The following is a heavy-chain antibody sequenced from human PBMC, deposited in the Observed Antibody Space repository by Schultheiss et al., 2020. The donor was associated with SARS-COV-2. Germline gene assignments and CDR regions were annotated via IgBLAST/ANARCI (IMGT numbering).Heavy chain of an antibody. CDR3: AREGRDVLRFLEWLVDGMDV. CDR2: IYHSGST. Sequence: SETLSLTCTVSGGSISSYYWGWIRQPPGKGLEWIGSIYHSGSTYYNPSLKSRVTISVDTSKNQFSLKLSSVTAADTAVYYCAREGRDVLRFLEWLVDGMDVWGQGTTVTVSS. J-gene: IGHJ6*02. CDR1: GGSISSYY. V-gene: IGHV4-38-2*02. D-gene: IGHD3-3*01.